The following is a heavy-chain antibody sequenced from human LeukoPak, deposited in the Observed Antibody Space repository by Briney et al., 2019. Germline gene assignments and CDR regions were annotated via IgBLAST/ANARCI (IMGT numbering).Heavy chain of an antibody. CDR1: GFTFSSYG. CDR2: ISYDGSNK. J-gene: IGHJ4*02. CDR3: AKERYFDWLPLDY. V-gene: IGHV3-30*18. Sequence: GRSLRLSCAASGFTFSSYGMHWVRQAPGKGLEWVAVISYDGSNKYYADSVKGRFTISRDNSKNTLYLQMNSLRAEDTAVYYCAKERYFDWLPLDYWGQGTLVTVSS. D-gene: IGHD3-9*01.